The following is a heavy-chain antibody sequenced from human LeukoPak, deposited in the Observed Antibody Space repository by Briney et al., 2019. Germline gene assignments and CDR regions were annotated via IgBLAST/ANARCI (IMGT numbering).Heavy chain of an antibody. CDR1: GGSISSGGYY. CDR2: IYYSGST. V-gene: IGHV4-31*03. D-gene: IGHD3-22*01. J-gene: IGHJ5*02. Sequence: KPSETLSLTCTVSGGSISSGGYYWSWIRQHPGKGLEWIGYIYYSGSTYYNPSLKSRVTISVDTSKNQFSLKLSSVTAADTAVYYCARAGGHYDSSGYYYWFDPWGQGTLVTVSS. CDR3: ARAGGHYDSSGYYYWFDP.